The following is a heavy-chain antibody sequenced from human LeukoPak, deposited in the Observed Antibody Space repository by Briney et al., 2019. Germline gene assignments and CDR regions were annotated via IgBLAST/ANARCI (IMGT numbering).Heavy chain of an antibody. V-gene: IGHV3-30-3*01. D-gene: IGHD3-9*01. CDR1: GFTFSDYA. J-gene: IGHJ6*02. CDR2: ISNDGSDK. CDR3: ARDSAITIFFTPLMDV. Sequence: GRSLRLSCAASGFTFSDYAMHWVRQAPGKGLEWVAVISNDGSDKYYADSVKGRFTISRDNSKNTLYLQMNSLRAQDTALYYCARDSAITIFFTPLMDVWGQGTTVTVSS.